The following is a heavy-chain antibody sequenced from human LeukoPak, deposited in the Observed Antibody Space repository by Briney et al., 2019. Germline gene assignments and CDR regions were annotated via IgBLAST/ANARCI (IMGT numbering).Heavy chain of an antibody. CDR3: AKVGVVADTQGMGYFDY. CDR2: VYNTGST. J-gene: IGHJ4*02. CDR1: GGSINSDF. D-gene: IGHD2-15*01. Sequence: SETLSLTCTVSGGSINSDFWSWIRQPPGKGLEWIGYVYNTGSTNYNPSLSSRVSISIDTSKNQFSLKLNSVTAADTAVYYCAKVGVVADTQGMGYFDYWGQGTLVTVSS. V-gene: IGHV4-59*01.